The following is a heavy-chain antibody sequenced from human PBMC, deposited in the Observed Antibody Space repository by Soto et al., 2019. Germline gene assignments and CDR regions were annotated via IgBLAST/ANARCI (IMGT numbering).Heavy chain of an antibody. CDR2: IYYSGGT. CDR3: ARFSPPLSGFLSRYDDRTGYYPRYPDY. D-gene: IGHD3-22*01. CDR1: GGSIGGGGDY. J-gene: IGHJ4*01. Sequence: PSETLSLTCSVSGGSIGGGGDYWGWIRQHPGKGLEWIGFIYYSGGTYYNPSLKSRLTMSPDTPKNQFSLKLSSVTAADTAVYFCARFSPPLSGFLSRYDDRTGYYPRYPDYWGHGTLVTVS. V-gene: IGHV4-31*03.